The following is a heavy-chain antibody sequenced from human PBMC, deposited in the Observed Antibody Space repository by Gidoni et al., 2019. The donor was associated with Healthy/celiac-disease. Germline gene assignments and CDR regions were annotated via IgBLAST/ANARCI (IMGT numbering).Heavy chain of an antibody. Sequence: EVQLVESGGGLVKPGGSLRLSCAASGFTFSSYSMNWVRQAPGKGLEWVSSISSISSYIYYADSVKGRFTISRDNAKNSLYLQMNSLRAEDTAVYYCARGEDIVVVPAALSVFDYWGQGTLVTVSS. CDR1: GFTFSSYS. J-gene: IGHJ4*02. CDR3: ARGEDIVVVPAALSVFDY. D-gene: IGHD2-2*01. V-gene: IGHV3-21*01. CDR2: ISSISSYI.